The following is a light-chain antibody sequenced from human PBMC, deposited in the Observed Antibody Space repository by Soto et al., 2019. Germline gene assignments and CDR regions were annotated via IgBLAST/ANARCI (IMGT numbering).Light chain of an antibody. CDR2: AAS. J-gene: IGKJ4*01. CDR1: QGISNY. Sequence: DIQMTQSPSSLSASVGDRVTITCRESQGISNYLAWYQQKPGKVPKLLIYAASTLQSGVPSRCSGSGSGTDFTLTISSLQPEYVATYYCQKYNSAPLTFGGGTKVEIK. V-gene: IGKV1-27*01. CDR3: QKYNSAPLT.